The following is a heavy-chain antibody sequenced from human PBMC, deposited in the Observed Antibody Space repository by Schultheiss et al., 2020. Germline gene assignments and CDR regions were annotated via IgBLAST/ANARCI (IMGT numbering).Heavy chain of an antibody. Sequence: SQTLSLTCTVSGGSISSGGYYWSWIRQHPGKGLEWIGYIYYSGSTNYNPSLKSRVTISVDTSKNQFSLKLSSVTAADTAVYYCARVPYGDYVVSDYWGQGTLVTVSS. J-gene: IGHJ4*02. V-gene: IGHV4-61*08. CDR2: IYYSGST. D-gene: IGHD4-17*01. CDR1: GGSISSGGYY. CDR3: ARVPYGDYVVSDY.